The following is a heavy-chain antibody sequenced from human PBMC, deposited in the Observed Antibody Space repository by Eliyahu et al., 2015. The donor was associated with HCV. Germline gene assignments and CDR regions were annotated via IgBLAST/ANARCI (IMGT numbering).Heavy chain of an antibody. CDR3: AREYSTSSFNWFDP. V-gene: IGHV3-21*01. Sequence: EVQLVESGGGLVKPGGSLXLSXXXSGFTFSTYSMNWVRQAPGKGLEWVSSISSSSSYIYYADSVKGRFTISRDNAKNSLYLQMNSLRAEDTAVYYCAREYSTSSFNWFDPWGQGTLVTVSS. CDR2: ISSSSSYI. D-gene: IGHD6-6*01. CDR1: GFTFSTYS. J-gene: IGHJ5*02.